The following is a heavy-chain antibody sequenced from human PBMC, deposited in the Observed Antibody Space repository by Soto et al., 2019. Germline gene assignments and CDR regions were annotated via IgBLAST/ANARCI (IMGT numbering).Heavy chain of an antibody. CDR3: ARDIAVAAPHFDY. CDR1: GFTFSSYS. Sequence: EVQLVESGGGLVKPGGSLRLSCAASGFTFSSYSMNWVRQAPGKGLEWVSSISSSSSYIYYADSVKGRFTISRDNAKNSLYLQMNSLRAEDTAVYYCARDIAVAAPHFDYWGQGTLVTVSS. CDR2: ISSSSSYI. V-gene: IGHV3-21*01. J-gene: IGHJ4*02. D-gene: IGHD6-19*01.